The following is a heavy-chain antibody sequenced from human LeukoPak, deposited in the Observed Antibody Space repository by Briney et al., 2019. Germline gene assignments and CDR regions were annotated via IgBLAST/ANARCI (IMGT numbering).Heavy chain of an antibody. Sequence: GGSLRLSCAASGFTFSSTWMNWVRQAPGKGLEWVGRIKSKSDGGTIDYAAPVKGRFTISRDDSKNTLYLQKHSLTTEDTAVYYCATTRTYWGQGTLVTVSS. CDR1: GFTFSSTW. J-gene: IGHJ4*02. CDR3: ATTRTY. CDR2: IKSKSDGGTI. V-gene: IGHV3-15*07.